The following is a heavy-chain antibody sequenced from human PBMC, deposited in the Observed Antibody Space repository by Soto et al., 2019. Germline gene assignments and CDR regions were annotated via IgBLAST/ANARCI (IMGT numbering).Heavy chain of an antibody. J-gene: IGHJ3*01. CDR2: INSGGST. Sequence: EVQLVESGGGLVQPGGSLRLSCAASGITVSSNYMSWVRQAPGKGLEWVSVINSGGSTYYSGSVKGRFTISRDNSQNTLYLQMNSLRAEDTALYYFARAIRLGTYYYFAFDLWGQGTMVTVSS. D-gene: IGHD3-22*01. V-gene: IGHV3-66*01. CDR1: GITVSSNY. CDR3: ARAIRLGTYYYFAFDL.